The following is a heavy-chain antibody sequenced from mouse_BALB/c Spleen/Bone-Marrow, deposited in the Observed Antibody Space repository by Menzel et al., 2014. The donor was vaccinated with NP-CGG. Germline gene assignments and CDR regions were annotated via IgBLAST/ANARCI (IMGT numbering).Heavy chain of an antibody. CDR3: ARRTTTVVATDY. J-gene: IGHJ2*01. V-gene: IGHV1S81*02. D-gene: IGHD1-1*01. Sequence: QVHVKQSGAELVKPGASGKLSCKASGYTFTSYWMHWVKQRPGQGLEWIGEINPSNGRTNYNEKFKSKATLTVDKSSSTAYMQLSSLTSEYSAVYYCARRTTTVVATDYWGQATTLTVTS. CDR2: INPSNGRT. CDR1: GYTFTSYW.